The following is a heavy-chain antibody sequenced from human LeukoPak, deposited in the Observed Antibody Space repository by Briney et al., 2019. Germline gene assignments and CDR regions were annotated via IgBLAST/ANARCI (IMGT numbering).Heavy chain of an antibody. V-gene: IGHV3-20*04. CDR3: ARDILEWFYRGDAFDI. D-gene: IGHD3-3*01. Sequence: GGSLRLSCAASGFTFDDYGMSWVRQAPGKGLEWVSGINWNGGSTGYADSVKGRFTISRDNSKTTLYLQMNSLRAEDTAVYYCARDILEWFYRGDAFDIWGQGTMVTVSS. J-gene: IGHJ3*02. CDR2: INWNGGST. CDR1: GFTFDDYG.